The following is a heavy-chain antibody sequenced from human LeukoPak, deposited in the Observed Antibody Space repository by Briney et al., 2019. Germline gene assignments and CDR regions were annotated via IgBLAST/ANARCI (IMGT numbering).Heavy chain of an antibody. Sequence: PGGSLRLSCAASGFTFDDYAMHWVRQAPGKGLEWVSGISWNSGSIGYADSVKGRFTISRDNAKNSLYLQMNSLRAEDTALYYCAKDGFGAYYDSSGYYSPWGQGTLVTVSS. CDR1: GFTFDDYA. V-gene: IGHV3-9*01. CDR3: AKDGFGAYYDSSGYYSP. J-gene: IGHJ5*02. CDR2: ISWNSGSI. D-gene: IGHD3-22*01.